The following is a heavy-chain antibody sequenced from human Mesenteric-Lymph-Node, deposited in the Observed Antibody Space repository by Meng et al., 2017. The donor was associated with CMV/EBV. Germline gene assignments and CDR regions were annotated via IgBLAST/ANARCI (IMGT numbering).Heavy chain of an antibody. V-gene: IGHV3-48*03. CDR1: GFTFRSYE. CDR2: ISSSSSTI. CDR3: ARGRMYYDFWSVL. D-gene: IGHD3-3*01. J-gene: IGHJ4*02. Sequence: GESLKISCAASGFTFRSYEMNWVRQAPGKGLEWVSYISSSSSTIYYADSVKGRFTISRDNAKNSLYLQMNSLRAEDTAVYYCARGRMYYDFWSVLGGQGTLVTVSS.